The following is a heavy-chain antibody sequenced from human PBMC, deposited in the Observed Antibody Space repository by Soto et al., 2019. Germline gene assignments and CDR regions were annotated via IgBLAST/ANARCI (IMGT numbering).Heavy chain of an antibody. Sequence: GESLKISCKGSGYSFTSYWISWVRQMPGKGLEWMGRIDPSDSYTNYSPSFQGHVTISADKSISTAYLQWSSLKASDTAMYYCARRMGYCSSTSCYLCYYGMDVWGQGTTVTVYS. V-gene: IGHV5-10-1*01. CDR2: IDPSDSYT. CDR3: ARRMGYCSSTSCYLCYYGMDV. J-gene: IGHJ6*02. CDR1: GYSFTSYW. D-gene: IGHD2-2*01.